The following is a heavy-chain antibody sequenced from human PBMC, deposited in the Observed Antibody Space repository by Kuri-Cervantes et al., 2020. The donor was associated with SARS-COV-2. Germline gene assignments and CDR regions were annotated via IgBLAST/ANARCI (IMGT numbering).Heavy chain of an antibody. CDR2: ISGSGGST. V-gene: IGHV3-23*01. Sequence: GESLKISCAASGFTFSAFTISWVRQAPGKGLEWVSAISGSGGSTYYADSVKGRFTISRDNSKNTLYLQMNSLRAEDTAVYYCAKLGFRGWFDPWGQGTLVTVSS. CDR3: AKLGFRGWFDP. D-gene: IGHD1-26*01. J-gene: IGHJ5*02. CDR1: GFTFSAFT.